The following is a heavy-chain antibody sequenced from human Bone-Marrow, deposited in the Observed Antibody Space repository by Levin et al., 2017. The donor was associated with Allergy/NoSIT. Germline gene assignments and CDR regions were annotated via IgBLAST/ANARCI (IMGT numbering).Heavy chain of an antibody. CDR2: ISTTGGST. D-gene: IGHD1-14*01. CDR3: ARNLPVTDLGY. J-gene: IGHJ4*02. CDR1: EFKFKLYS. Sequence: GGSLRLSCAASEFKFKLYSMSWVRQAPGRGLEWVSGISTTGGSTYYADSVKGRFTISRDNSRNTVYLQMNNLRAEDTAVYYCARNLPVTDLGYWGQGTLVSVSS. V-gene: IGHV3-23*01.